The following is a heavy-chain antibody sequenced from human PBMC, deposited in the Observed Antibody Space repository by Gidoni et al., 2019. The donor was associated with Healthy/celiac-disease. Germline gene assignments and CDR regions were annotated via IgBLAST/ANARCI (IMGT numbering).Heavy chain of an antibody. CDR2: IYYSGRT. V-gene: IGHV4-39*01. CDR1: GGSISRSSYY. J-gene: IGHJ4*02. D-gene: IGHD6-6*01. Sequence: QLQVPESSPGLVKPSGTRSPTCTGPGGSISRSSYYWGLIRQPPGKGLEWIGSIYYSGRTYYTPALKSRVTISVDTSKNQFSLKLSSVTAADTSVYYCARRTDSSSSPLWDYWGQVTLVTVSS. CDR3: ARRTDSSSSPLWDY.